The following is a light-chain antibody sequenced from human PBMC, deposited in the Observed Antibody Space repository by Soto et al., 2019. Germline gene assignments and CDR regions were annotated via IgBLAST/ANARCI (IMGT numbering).Light chain of an antibody. V-gene: IGKV1-39*01. CDR3: QQHYNTPRT. J-gene: IGKJ1*01. CDR1: QPISDY. Sequence: DIQMTQSPSSLSASVGDRVPITCRTSQPISDYLNWYQQKPGRAPTLLIYTASNLQSGVPSRFSGSGSGTHFTLTISSLQPEDFATYYCQQHYNTPRTFGQGTKVDIK. CDR2: TAS.